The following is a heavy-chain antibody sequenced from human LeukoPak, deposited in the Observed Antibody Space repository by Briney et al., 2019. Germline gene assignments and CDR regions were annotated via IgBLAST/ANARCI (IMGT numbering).Heavy chain of an antibody. CDR1: GFTFSSYS. CDR3: GTTNDTSSLKSRVTISVDTSKNQSSLKLSSMTAADTPFYDCARSRYSSGWYACDV. CDR2: ISSSSSYI. Sequence: PGGSLRLSCAASGFTFSSYSRNWVRQAPGKGLEWVSSISSSSSYIYYADSVNGRFTISRDNAKNSLYLQMNSLRAENTYVYYGGTTNDTSSLKSRVTISVDTSKNQSSLKLSSMTAADTPFYDCARSRYSSGWYACDVWGQGTMVTVSS. V-gene: IGHV3-21*01. D-gene: IGHD6-19*01. J-gene: IGHJ3*01.